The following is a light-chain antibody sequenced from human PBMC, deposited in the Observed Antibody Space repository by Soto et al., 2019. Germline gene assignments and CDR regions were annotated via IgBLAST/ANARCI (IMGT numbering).Light chain of an antibody. CDR3: QQRSNWSPWT. J-gene: IGKJ1*01. Sequence: DIVLTQSPVTQSHSSGQKPTLCCXXXQSVSSSYLAWYQQKPGQAPRLLIYGASSRATGIPDRFSGSGSGTDFTLTISSLEPEDFAVYYCQQRSNWSPWTFGQGTKVDIK. CDR1: QSVSSSY. V-gene: IGKV3D-20*02. CDR2: GAS.